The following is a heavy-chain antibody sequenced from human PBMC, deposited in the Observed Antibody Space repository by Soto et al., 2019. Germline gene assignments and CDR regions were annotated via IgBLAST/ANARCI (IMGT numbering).Heavy chain of an antibody. J-gene: IGHJ5*02. CDR2: INHSGST. D-gene: IGHD1-26*01. CDR1: GGSFSSYY. CDR3: ARVFSGSYYNWFDP. V-gene: IGHV4-34*01. Sequence: SETLSLTCAVYGGSFSSYYWSWIRQPPGKGLEWIGEINHSGSTNYNPSLKSRVTISVDTSKNQFSLKLSSVTAADTAVYYCARVFSGSYYNWFDPWGQGTLVTVSS.